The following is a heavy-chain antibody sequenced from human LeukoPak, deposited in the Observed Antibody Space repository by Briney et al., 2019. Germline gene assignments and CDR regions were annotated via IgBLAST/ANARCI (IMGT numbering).Heavy chain of an antibody. CDR1: GYTFTSYG. CDR2: ISAYNGNT. V-gene: IGHV1-18*01. Sequence: ASVKVSCKDSGYTFTSYGICWVRQAPGQGREWMGWISAYNGNTNYAQTLQGRVTMTTDTSTTTAYMELRRLRSDATAVYYCARSSGTTSSYYYYMDVWGKGTTVTVSS. CDR3: ARSSGTTSSYYYYMDV. D-gene: IGHD1/OR15-1a*01. J-gene: IGHJ6*03.